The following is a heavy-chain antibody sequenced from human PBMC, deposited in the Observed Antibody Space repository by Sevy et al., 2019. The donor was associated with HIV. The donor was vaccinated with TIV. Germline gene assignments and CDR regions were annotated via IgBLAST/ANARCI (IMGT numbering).Heavy chain of an antibody. Sequence: GGSLRLSCAASGFTFSSYGMHWVRQAPGKGLEWVVVIWYDGSNKYYADSVKGRFTISRDNSKNTLYLQMNRLRAEDTAVYYCARDRDSGYDYPYFDYWGQGTLVTVSS. CDR2: IWYDGSNK. CDR1: GFTFSSYG. D-gene: IGHD5-12*01. V-gene: IGHV3-33*01. J-gene: IGHJ4*02. CDR3: ARDRDSGYDYPYFDY.